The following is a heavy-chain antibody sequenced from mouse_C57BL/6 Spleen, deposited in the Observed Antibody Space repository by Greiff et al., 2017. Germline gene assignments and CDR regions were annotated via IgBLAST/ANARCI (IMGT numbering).Heavy chain of an antibody. D-gene: IGHD5-5*01. J-gene: IGHJ1*03. CDR3: ARSYLDWYFDV. CDR2: IDPNSGGT. CDR1: GYTFTSYW. Sequence: QVQLQQPGAELVKPGASVKLSCKASGYTFTSYWMHWVKQRPGRGLEWIGRIDPNSGGTKYNEKFKSKATLTVDKPSSTAYMQRSSLTSEDSAVYYCARSYLDWYFDVWGTGTTVTVSS. V-gene: IGHV1-72*01.